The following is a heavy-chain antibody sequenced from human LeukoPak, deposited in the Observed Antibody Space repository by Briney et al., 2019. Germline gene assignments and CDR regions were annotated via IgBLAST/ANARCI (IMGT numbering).Heavy chain of an antibody. Sequence: PGGSLRLSCAASGFTFSNYAMSWVRQAPGKGLEWVSGISSGGTGTYYADSVRGRFTISRDNSKITLYLQMDSLRVEDTAVYYCARAVPSWFDPWGQGTTVTVSS. CDR3: ARAVPSWFDP. J-gene: IGHJ5*01. CDR2: ISSGGTGT. CDR1: GFTFSNYA. D-gene: IGHD3-10*01. V-gene: IGHV3-23*01.